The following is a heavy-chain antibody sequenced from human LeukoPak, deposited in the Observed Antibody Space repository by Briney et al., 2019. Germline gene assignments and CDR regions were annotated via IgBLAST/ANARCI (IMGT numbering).Heavy chain of an antibody. Sequence: SETLSLTRTVSGGSISSYYWSWIRQPPGKGLEWIGYIYYSGSTNYNPSLKSRVTISVDTSKNQFSLKLSSVTAADTAVYYCARAGIAVAGTPFDYWGQGTLVTVSS. D-gene: IGHD6-19*01. V-gene: IGHV4-59*08. CDR1: GGSISSYY. CDR2: IYYSGST. J-gene: IGHJ4*02. CDR3: ARAGIAVAGTPFDY.